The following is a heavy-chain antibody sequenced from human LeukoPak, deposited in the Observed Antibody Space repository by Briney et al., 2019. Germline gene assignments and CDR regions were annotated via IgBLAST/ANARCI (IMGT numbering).Heavy chain of an antibody. CDR3: AKDFYSSSWYGFSNWFDP. J-gene: IGHJ5*02. CDR2: IRYDGSNK. D-gene: IGHD6-13*01. CDR1: GFTFSSYG. Sequence: GGSLRLSCAASGFTFSSYGMHWVRQAPGKGLEWVAFIRYDGSNKYYADSVKGRFTISGDNSKNTLYLQMNSLRAEDTAVYYCAKDFYSSSWYGFSNWFDPWGQGTLVTVSS. V-gene: IGHV3-30*02.